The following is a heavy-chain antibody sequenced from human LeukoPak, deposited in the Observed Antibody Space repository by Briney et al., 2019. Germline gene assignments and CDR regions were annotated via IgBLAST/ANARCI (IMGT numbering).Heavy chain of an antibody. CDR2: ISAYNGNT. CDR1: GYTFTGYY. J-gene: IGHJ4*02. D-gene: IGHD1-26*01. CDR3: ARGRRGSYSN. V-gene: IGHV1-18*04. Sequence: GASVKVSCKAAGYTFTGYYMHWVRQAPGQGLEWMGWISAYNGNTNYAQKLQGRVTMTTDTSTSTAYMELRSLRSDDTAVYYCARGRRGSYSNWGQGTLVTVSS.